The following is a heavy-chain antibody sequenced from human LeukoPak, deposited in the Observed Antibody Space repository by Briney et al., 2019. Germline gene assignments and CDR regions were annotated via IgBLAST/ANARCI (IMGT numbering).Heavy chain of an antibody. V-gene: IGHV1-2*02. CDR3: ARPSEHYYYYYYMDV. J-gene: IGHJ6*03. CDR1: GYTFTGYY. Sequence: ASVKVSCKAFGYTFTGYYMHWVRQAPGQGLEWMGWINPNSGGTSYAQKFQGRVTMTRDTSISTVYMELSRLRSDDTALYYCARPSEHYYYYYYMDVWGKGTTVTVSS. CDR2: INPNSGGT.